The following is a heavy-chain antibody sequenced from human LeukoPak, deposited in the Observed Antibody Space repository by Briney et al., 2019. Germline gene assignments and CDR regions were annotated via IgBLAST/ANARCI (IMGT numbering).Heavy chain of an antibody. CDR2: ISGSGDST. J-gene: IGHJ4*02. Sequence: PGGSLRLSCAASGFTFSNYAMRWVRQAPGKGLEWVSGISGSGDSTYYADSVKGRFTISRDNSKNTLYLQMNSLRAEDTAVYFCAKHYRDSGYYTFGYWGQGTLVTVSS. D-gene: IGHD3-22*01. CDR3: AKHYRDSGYYTFGY. CDR1: GFTFSNYA. V-gene: IGHV3-23*01.